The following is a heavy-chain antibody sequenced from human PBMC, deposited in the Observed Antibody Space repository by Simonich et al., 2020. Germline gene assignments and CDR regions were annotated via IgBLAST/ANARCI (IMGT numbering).Heavy chain of an antibody. V-gene: IGHV1-2*02. CDR2: INPNRGGT. CDR3: ARDRAARYYYYYYMDV. D-gene: IGHD6-6*01. CDR1: GYTFTGYY. Sequence: QVQLVQSGAEVKKPGASVKVSCKASGYTFTGYYMHWVRQAPGQGLGWMGWINPNRGGTNYAQKFQGRGTMTRETYISTAYRELSRLRSDDTAVYYCARDRAARYYYYYYMDVWGKGTTVTVSS. J-gene: IGHJ6*03.